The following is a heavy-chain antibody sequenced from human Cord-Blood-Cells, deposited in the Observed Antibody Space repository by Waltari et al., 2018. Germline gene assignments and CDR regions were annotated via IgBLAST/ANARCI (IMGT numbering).Heavy chain of an antibody. CDR2: IRSKANSYAT. CDR1: GFTFSGSA. J-gene: IGHJ4*02. CDR3: TIAPRLYYFDY. D-gene: IGHD2-15*01. V-gene: IGHV3-73*02. Sequence: EVQLVESGGGLVQPGGSLKLSCAASGFTFSGSAMHWVRQASGKGLEWVGRIRSKANSYATAYAASLKGRFTISIEDSKNTAYLQMKSLKTEHTAVYYWTIAPRLYYFDYWGQGTLVTVSS.